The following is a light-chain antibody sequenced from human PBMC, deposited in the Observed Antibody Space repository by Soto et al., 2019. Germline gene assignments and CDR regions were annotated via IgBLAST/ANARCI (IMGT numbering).Light chain of an antibody. Sequence: EIVMTQSPATLSVSPGERATLSCRASQSVSSNLAWYQQKPGQAPRLLIYGASTRATGIPARFSGSGSGTEFTLTISSLQSEDFAVYYGQQYNNWPPGGGWTFGQGTKVEIK. CDR2: GAS. CDR1: QSVSSN. CDR3: QQYNNWPPGGGWT. V-gene: IGKV3-15*01. J-gene: IGKJ1*01.